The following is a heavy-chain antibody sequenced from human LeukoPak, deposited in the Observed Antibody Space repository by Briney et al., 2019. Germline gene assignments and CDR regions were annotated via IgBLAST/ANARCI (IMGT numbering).Heavy chain of an antibody. J-gene: IGHJ3*02. V-gene: IGHV3-7*01. CDR3: ARLRAWAFGI. CDR2: IKQDGSEE. CDR1: GFTFNSYW. Sequence: PGGSLRLSCAASGFTFNSYWMSWVRQPPGKGLEWVANIKQDGSEEYYVDSVKGRFTISRDNAKNSLILQMNSLRAEDTAVYYCARLRAWAFGIWGQGTMVTVSS.